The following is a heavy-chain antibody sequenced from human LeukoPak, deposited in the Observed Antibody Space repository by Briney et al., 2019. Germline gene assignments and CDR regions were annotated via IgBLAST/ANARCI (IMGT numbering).Heavy chain of an antibody. Sequence: GGSLRLSCAASGFTFSSYSMNWVRQAPGKGLEWVSSISSSSSYIYYADSVKGRFTISRDNAKNSLYLQMNSLRAEDTAVYYCAKDSITMVRGVIREWGQGTLVTVSS. CDR3: AKDSITMVRGVIRE. J-gene: IGHJ4*02. V-gene: IGHV3-21*01. CDR2: ISSSSSYI. CDR1: GFTFSSYS. D-gene: IGHD3-10*01.